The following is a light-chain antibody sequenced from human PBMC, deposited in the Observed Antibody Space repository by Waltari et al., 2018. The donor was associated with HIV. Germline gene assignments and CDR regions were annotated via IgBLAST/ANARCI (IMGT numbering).Light chain of an antibody. V-gene: IGKV3-20*01. CDR3: QQYGSSSIT. CDR1: QSVSSSY. J-gene: IGKJ5*01. Sequence: DIVLMQSPGPLSLSPGERATLSCRASQSVSSSYLAWYHQKPGQAPRLLIYGASSRATGIPDRFSGSGSGTDFTLTISRMEPEDFAVYYCQQYGSSSITFGQGTRLEIK. CDR2: GAS.